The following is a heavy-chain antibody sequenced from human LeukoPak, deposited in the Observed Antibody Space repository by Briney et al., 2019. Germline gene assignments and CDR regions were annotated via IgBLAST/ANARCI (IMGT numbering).Heavy chain of an antibody. V-gene: IGHV4-34*01. J-gene: IGHJ5*02. Sequence: SETLSLTCAVYGGSFSGYYWSWIRQPPGKGLEWIGEINHSGSTNYNPSLKSRVTISVDTSKNQFSLKLSSVTAADTAVYYCARGKWFYGSGSFNWFDPWGQGTLVTVSS. CDR1: GGSFSGYY. CDR2: INHSGST. CDR3: ARGKWFYGSGSFNWFDP. D-gene: IGHD3-10*01.